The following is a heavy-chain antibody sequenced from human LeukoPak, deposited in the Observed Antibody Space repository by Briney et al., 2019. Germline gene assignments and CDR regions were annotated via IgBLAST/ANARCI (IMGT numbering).Heavy chain of an antibody. D-gene: IGHD6-13*01. Sequence: GGSLRLSCAASGFTVSSNYMSWVRQAPGKRLEWVSVIYSGGSTYYADSVKGRFTISRDNSKNTLCLQMNSLRAEDTAVYYCARRANSSSWYFYYYYYGMDVWGQGTLVTVSS. V-gene: IGHV3-66*04. J-gene: IGHJ6*02. CDR1: GFTVSSNY. CDR3: ARRANSSSWYFYYYYYGMDV. CDR2: IYSGGST.